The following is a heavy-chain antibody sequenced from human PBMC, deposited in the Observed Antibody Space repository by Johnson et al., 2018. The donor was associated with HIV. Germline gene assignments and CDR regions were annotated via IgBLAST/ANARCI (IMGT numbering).Heavy chain of an antibody. D-gene: IGHD6-13*01. V-gene: IGHV3-66*03. CDR2: IYSGGST. Sequence: VQLVESGGGLIQPGGSLRLSCAASGFTVSSNYMSWVRQAPGKGLEWVSVIYSGGSTYYADSVKGRFTISRDNSKNTLYLQMNSLEAEDTAVHYCAKDFIAAAGHDAFDIWGQGTMVTVSS. CDR3: AKDFIAAAGHDAFDI. J-gene: IGHJ3*02. CDR1: GFTVSSNY.